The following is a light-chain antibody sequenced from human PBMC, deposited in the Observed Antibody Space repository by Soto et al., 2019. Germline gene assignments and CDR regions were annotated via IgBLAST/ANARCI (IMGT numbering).Light chain of an antibody. CDR3: QQYGSSPYT. J-gene: IGKJ2*01. CDR1: QSVSSSY. CDR2: DAS. V-gene: IGKV3-20*01. Sequence: EIVLTQSPGTLSLSPGERATLSCRASQSVSSSYLAWYQQRPGQAPRLLIYDASSSATAIPYSFSGSGSGTDFTLTISRLEREDFAVYYCQQYGSSPYTFGQGTKLEIK.